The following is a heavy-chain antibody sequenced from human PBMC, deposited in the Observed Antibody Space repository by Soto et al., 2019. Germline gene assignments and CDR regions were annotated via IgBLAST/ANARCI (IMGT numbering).Heavy chain of an antibody. J-gene: IGHJ5*02. D-gene: IGHD4-17*01. CDR1: GGSVSIGDYL. V-gene: IGHV4-30-4*01. Sequence: VQLQESGPGLVTPSQTLSLTCTVFGGSVSIGDYLWSWIRQRPGKGVEWIGYIHDSGNTYYNPSLKSRVTLPLDTSKNPFSMKVTSITAADTAVYFCARARGGDSGDYASLFDRWGQGHLVPVSS. CDR2: IHDSGNT. CDR3: ARARGGDSGDYASLFDR.